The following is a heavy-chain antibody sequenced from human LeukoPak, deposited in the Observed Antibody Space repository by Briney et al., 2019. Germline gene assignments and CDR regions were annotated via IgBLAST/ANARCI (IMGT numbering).Heavy chain of an antibody. V-gene: IGHV3-21*01. CDR3: ARDLTSSGWYPYYFDY. J-gene: IGHJ4*02. Sequence: GGSLRLSCAASGFTFSSYSMNWVRQAPGKGLEWGSSISSSSSYIYYADSVKGRFTISRDNAKNSVHLQMNSLRAEDTAVYYCARDLTSSGWYPYYFDYWGQGTLVTVSS. CDR1: GFTFSSYS. CDR2: ISSSSSYI. D-gene: IGHD6-19*01.